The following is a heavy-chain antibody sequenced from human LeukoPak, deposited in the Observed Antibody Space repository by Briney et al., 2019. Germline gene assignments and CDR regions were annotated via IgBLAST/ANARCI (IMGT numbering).Heavy chain of an antibody. V-gene: IGHV1-18*01. CDR2: ISAYNGYT. Sequence: ASVKVSCKASGYTFTSYDISWVRQAPGQGLEWMGWISAYNGYTDYAQKLQFRVTMTTDTSTSTAYMELRSLRSDDTAVYYCARDKAVTTEVTQHFQHWGQGTLVTVSS. CDR1: GYTFTSYD. CDR3: ARDKAVTTEVTQHFQH. J-gene: IGHJ1*01. D-gene: IGHD4-23*01.